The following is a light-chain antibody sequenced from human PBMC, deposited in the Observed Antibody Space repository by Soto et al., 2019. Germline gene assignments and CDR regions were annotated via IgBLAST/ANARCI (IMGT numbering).Light chain of an antibody. CDR3: QQYGSSPWT. Sequence: EIVLTQSPVTLSLSPGQGATLSCRASQSISSTYLAWYQQKPGQAPRLLIYGASSRATGIPDRFSGSGSGTDFTLTISRLEPEDFAVYYCQQYGSSPWTFGQGTKVDIK. CDR1: QSISSTY. J-gene: IGKJ1*01. CDR2: GAS. V-gene: IGKV3-20*01.